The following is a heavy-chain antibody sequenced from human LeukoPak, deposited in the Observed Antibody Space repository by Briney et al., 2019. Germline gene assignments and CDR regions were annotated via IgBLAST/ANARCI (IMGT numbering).Heavy chain of an antibody. CDR1: GINFRGYW. J-gene: IGHJ4*02. Sequence: TGGPLRLSCAVSGINFRGYWMAWVRQAPGKGLEWVANMKQDGSEKYYVDSVKGRFTISRDNAKNSLYLEMNSLRVEDTAVYYCARDLGHTGYDLYDYWGQGTLVTVSS. V-gene: IGHV3-7*01. D-gene: IGHD5-12*01. CDR3: ARDLGHTGYDLYDY. CDR2: MKQDGSEK.